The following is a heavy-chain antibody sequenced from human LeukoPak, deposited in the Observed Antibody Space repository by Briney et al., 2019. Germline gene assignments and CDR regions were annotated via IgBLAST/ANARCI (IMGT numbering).Heavy chain of an antibody. Sequence: GGSLRLSCAASGFTFSSYAMSWVRQAPGKGLEWVSAISDSGGSTYYADSVKGRFTISRDNSKNTLYLQMNSLRAEDTAVYYCAKDPPSLRYFDWLSQAYFDYWGQGTLVTVSS. D-gene: IGHD3-9*01. J-gene: IGHJ4*02. CDR1: GFTFSSYA. CDR2: ISDSGGST. CDR3: AKDPPSLRYFDWLSQAYFDY. V-gene: IGHV3-23*01.